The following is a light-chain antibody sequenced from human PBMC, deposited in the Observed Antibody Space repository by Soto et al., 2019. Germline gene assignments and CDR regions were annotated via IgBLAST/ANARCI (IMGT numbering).Light chain of an antibody. V-gene: IGLV2-14*01. Sequence: QSVLTQPASVSGSPGQSITISCTGTSRDVGGYNYVSWYQQHPAKAPKLMIYDVSNRPSGVSNRFSGSKSGNTASLTISGLQAEDEADYYGSSYTSSSTRVFGGGTKVNVL. J-gene: IGLJ2*01. CDR2: DVS. CDR1: SRDVGGYNY. CDR3: SSYTSSSTRV.